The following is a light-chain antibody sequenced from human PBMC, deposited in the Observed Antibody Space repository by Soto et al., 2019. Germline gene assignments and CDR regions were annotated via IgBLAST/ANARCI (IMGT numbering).Light chain of an antibody. CDR3: QSYDSSTPHVV. CDR2: EDN. J-gene: IGLJ2*01. CDR1: SGSIASNY. V-gene: IGLV6-57*04. Sequence: NFMLTQPHSVSESPGQTVTISCTRSSGSIASNYVQWYQQRPGSAPTTVIYEDNQRPSGVPDRFSGSIDSSSNSASLTISGLKTEDEADYYCQSYDSSTPHVVFGGGTKLTVL.